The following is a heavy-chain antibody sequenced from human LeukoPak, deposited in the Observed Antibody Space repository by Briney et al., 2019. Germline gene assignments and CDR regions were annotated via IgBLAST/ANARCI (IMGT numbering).Heavy chain of an antibody. CDR3: ARDFYYYDSSGGYSY. CDR2: INHSGTT. V-gene: IGHV4-34*01. CDR1: GGSFSGYY. J-gene: IGHJ4*02. Sequence: SETLSLTCSVYGGSFSGYYWSWIRQPPGKGLEWIGEINHSGTTHYNPSLKSRVTISVDTSKNQFSLRLSSVTAADSAVYYCARDFYYYDSSGGYSYWGQGTLVTVS. D-gene: IGHD3-22*01.